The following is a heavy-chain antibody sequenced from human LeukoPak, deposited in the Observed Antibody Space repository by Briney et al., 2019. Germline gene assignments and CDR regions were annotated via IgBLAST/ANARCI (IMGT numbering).Heavy chain of an antibody. D-gene: IGHD5-24*01. CDR1: GFSFSTYA. Sequence: GGSLRLSCAASGFSFSTYAMTWVRQAPGKGLEWVSVISGSGGSTYYADSVKGRFTISRDNAKNSLYLQMNSLRAEDTAVYYCARDLLRRDGYNWHYWGQGTLVTVSS. CDR3: ARDLLRRDGYNWHY. J-gene: IGHJ4*02. CDR2: ISGSGGST. V-gene: IGHV3-23*01.